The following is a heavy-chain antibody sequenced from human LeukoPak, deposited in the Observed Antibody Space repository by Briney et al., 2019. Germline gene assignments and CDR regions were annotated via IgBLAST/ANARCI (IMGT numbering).Heavy chain of an antibody. CDR2: IYHTGST. CDR1: GGSISGYY. J-gene: IGHJ5*02. Sequence: SETLSLTCTVSGGSISGYYWSWIRQPPGKGLEFIGHIYHTGSTTNNPSLQSRVIMSVDLSKNQFSLKLASVTAADTAVYYCAKYSPYGAHPASFFDPWGQGTLVTVSS. CDR3: AKYSPYGAHPASFFDP. D-gene: IGHD4-17*01. V-gene: IGHV4-4*09.